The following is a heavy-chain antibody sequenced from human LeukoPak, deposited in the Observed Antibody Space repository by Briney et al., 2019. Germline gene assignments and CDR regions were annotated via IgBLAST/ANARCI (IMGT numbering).Heavy chain of an antibody. V-gene: IGHV3-7*01. D-gene: IGHD2-8*01. Sequence: PGGSLRLSCAASGFTFGDYWMSWVRLTPGKGLEWVAIIKQDGSEKYYVDSVKGRFTISRDNAKSSLYLQMDNLRAEDTAVYYCARAGGIVLMVYADYYFDYWGQGTLVTVSS. CDR2: IKQDGSEK. CDR3: ARAGGIVLMVYADYYFDY. CDR1: GFTFGDYW. J-gene: IGHJ4*02.